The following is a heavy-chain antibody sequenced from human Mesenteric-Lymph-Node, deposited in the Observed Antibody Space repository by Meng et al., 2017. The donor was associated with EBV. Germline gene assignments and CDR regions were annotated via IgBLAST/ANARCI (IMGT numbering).Heavy chain of an antibody. CDR2: INHSGST. J-gene: IGHJ3*01. Sequence: QVQLQQWGAGLLKPSXTLSFTCAVYGGFFSGYYWSWIRQSPGKGLEWIGEINHSGSTNYNPSLKSRVTISIDKSKNQFSLKLISVTAADTAVYYCARVEIQLWLRGTFEVWGQGTMVTVSS. D-gene: IGHD5-18*01. V-gene: IGHV4-34*02. CDR3: ARVEIQLWLRGTFEV. CDR1: GGFFSGYY.